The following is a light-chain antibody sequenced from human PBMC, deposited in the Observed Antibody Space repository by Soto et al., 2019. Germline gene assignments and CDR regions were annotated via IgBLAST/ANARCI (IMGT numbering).Light chain of an antibody. J-gene: IGLJ1*01. V-gene: IGLV2-8*01. CDR3: RSYAGSDNYV. Sequence: QSALTQPPSASGSPGQSVTISCTGTSSDVGDYNYVSWYQQHPGKAPKLMIYEVSKRPSGVPDRFSGSKSGNTASLTVSGLQADDEADYYCRSYAGSDNYVFGTGTKLTVL. CDR2: EVS. CDR1: SSDVGDYNY.